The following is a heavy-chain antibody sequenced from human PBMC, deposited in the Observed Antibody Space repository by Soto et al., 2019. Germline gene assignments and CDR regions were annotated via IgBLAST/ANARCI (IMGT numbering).Heavy chain of an antibody. CDR2: IYYSGST. Sequence: SETLSLTCTVSGGSISGGDYYWSWIRQPPGKGLEWIGYIYYSGSTYYNPSLKSRVTISVDTSKNQFSLKLSSVTAADTAVYYCAREGKITIFGVATGDYYGMDVWGQGTTVTVSS. CDR1: GGSISGGDYY. J-gene: IGHJ6*02. CDR3: AREGKITIFGVATGDYYGMDV. V-gene: IGHV4-30-4*01. D-gene: IGHD3-3*01.